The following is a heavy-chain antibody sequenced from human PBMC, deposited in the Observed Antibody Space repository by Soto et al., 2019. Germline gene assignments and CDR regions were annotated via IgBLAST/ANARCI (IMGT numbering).Heavy chain of an antibody. J-gene: IGHJ6*02. CDR1: GDSVPSNSAA. CDR2: TYYRSKWYN. CDR3: AREAAGKSGYYYYYGMDV. Sequence: SQTLSLTCVISGDSVPSNSAAWNWIRQSPSRGLEWLGRTYYRSKWYNDYAVSVKSRITINPDTSKNQFSLQLNSVTPEDTAVYYCAREAAGKSGYYYYYGMDVWGQGTTVTVSS. D-gene: IGHD6-13*01. V-gene: IGHV6-1*01.